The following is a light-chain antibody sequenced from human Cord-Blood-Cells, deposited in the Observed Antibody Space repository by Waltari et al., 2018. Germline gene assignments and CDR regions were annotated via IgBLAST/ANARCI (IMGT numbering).Light chain of an antibody. CDR1: QSVSSN. CDR3: QQYNNWPPLT. V-gene: IGKV3-15*01. J-gene: IGKJ4*01. CDR2: GAS. Sequence: EIVITYSRDTLSLSPLERATLSCRASQSVSSNLAWYQQKPGQAPRLLIYGASTRATGIPARFSGSGSGTEFTLTISSLQSEDFAVYYCQQYNNWPPLTFGGGTKVEIK.